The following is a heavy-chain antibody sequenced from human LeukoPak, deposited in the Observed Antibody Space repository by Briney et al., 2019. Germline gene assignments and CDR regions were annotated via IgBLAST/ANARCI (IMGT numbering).Heavy chain of an antibody. J-gene: IGHJ4*02. CDR1: GGSISSSSYY. V-gene: IGHV4-39*07. Sequence: SETLSLTCTVSGGSISSSSYYWGWIRQPPGKGLKWIGTIYYSGSTYYNPSLKSRVTISVDTSKNQFSLKLSSVTAADTAVYYCARVLRGGYYFDYWGQGTLVTVSS. CDR2: IYYSGST. D-gene: IGHD3-10*01. CDR3: ARVLRGGYYFDY.